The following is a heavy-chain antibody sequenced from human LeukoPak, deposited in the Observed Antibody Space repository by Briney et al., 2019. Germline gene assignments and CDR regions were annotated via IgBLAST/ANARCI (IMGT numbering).Heavy chain of an antibody. Sequence: ASVKVSCKASGYTFTNYAISWVRQAPGQGPEWLGWISGYDGNSKYAQKFQDRVTMTTDTSTRAAYMELMSLRSDDTAIYYCARALRSAYYFYYMDVWGKGTTVTISS. CDR1: GYTFTNYA. CDR3: ARALRSAYYFYYMDV. CDR2: ISGYDGNS. D-gene: IGHD4-17*01. V-gene: IGHV1-18*01. J-gene: IGHJ6*03.